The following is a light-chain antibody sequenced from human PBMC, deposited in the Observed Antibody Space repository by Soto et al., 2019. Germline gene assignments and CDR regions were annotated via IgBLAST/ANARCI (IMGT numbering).Light chain of an antibody. V-gene: IGLV2-14*01. CDR1: SSDVGGYNY. CDR2: EVS. CDR3: SSYTSSSIVV. Sequence: QSALTQPASVSGSPGQSITISCTGTSSDVGGYNYVSWYQQHPGKAPKLMIYEVSNRPSGVSNRFSGSKSGNTASLTISGLQAEDEAHYYCSSYTSSSIVVFGGGTQLTVL. J-gene: IGLJ2*01.